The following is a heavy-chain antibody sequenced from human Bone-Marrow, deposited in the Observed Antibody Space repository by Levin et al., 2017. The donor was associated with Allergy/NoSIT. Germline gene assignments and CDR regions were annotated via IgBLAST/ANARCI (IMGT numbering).Heavy chain of an antibody. CDR3: ARGLYQQTYFDS. Sequence: SETLSLTCTVSGASVSGYFWSWLRQSADKGLEWIGRIYPSGSATYNPSLKSRVTIPIDTSENRFSLKVTSVTAADTALYYCARGLYQQTYFDSWGQGVLVTVSS. V-gene: IGHV4-4*07. CDR2: IYPSGSA. J-gene: IGHJ4*02. D-gene: IGHD2-2*01. CDR1: GASVSGYF.